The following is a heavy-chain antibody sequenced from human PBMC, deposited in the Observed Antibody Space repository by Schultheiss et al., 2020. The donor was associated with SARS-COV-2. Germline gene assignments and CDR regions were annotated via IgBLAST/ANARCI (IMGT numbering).Heavy chain of an antibody. J-gene: IGHJ4*02. D-gene: IGHD3-9*01. CDR2: IYYSGST. Sequence: SETLSLTCAVSGDFFSTYYWSWIRQPPGKGLEWIGYIYYSGSTNYNPSLKSRVTISVDTSKNQFSLKLSSVTAADTAVYYCARWNDFLTGTFDYWGQGTLVTVSS. CDR1: GDFFSTYY. CDR3: ARWNDFLTGTFDY. V-gene: IGHV4-59*01.